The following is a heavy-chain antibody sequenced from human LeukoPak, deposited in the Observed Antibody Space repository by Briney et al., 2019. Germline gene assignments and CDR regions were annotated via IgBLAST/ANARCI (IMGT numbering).Heavy chain of an antibody. V-gene: IGHV4-4*07. Sequence: SETLSLTCTVSGGSISSYYWSWIRQPAGKGLEWIGRIYTSGSTNYNPSLKSRVTTSVDTSKNQFSLKLSSVTAADTAVYYCARDHSSSWYNGYFDLWGRGTLVTVSS. CDR3: ARDHSSSWYNGYFDL. D-gene: IGHD6-13*01. J-gene: IGHJ2*01. CDR2: IYTSGST. CDR1: GGSISSYY.